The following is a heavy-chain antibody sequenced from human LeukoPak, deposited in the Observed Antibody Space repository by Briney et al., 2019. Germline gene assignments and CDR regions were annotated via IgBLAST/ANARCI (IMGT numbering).Heavy chain of an antibody. D-gene: IGHD2/OR15-2a*01. V-gene: IGHV3-48*02. CDR1: GFTFSHFS. Sequence: GGSLRLSCTAPGFTFSHFSMNWVRLAPGKGLQWVSFISGSSKTIYYGDSVKGRFTISRDNAKNSLYLQMNGLRDEDAALYFCARDSGNYIDYWGQGTQVVVSS. CDR2: ISGSSKTI. CDR3: ARDSGNYIDY. J-gene: IGHJ4*01.